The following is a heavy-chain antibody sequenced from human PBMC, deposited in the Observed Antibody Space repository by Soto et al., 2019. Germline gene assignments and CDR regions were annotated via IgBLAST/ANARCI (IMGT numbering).Heavy chain of an antibody. CDR3: ARSGCSGGSCYSVYYYYYYMDV. V-gene: IGHV4-4*02. D-gene: IGHD2-15*01. CDR2: IYHSGST. J-gene: IGHJ6*03. Sequence: QVQLQESGPGLVKPSGTLSLTCAVSSGSISSSNWWSWVRQPPGKGLEWIGEIYHSGSTNYNPSLKSRVTISVDKSKNQFSLKMSSVTAADTAVYYCARSGCSGGSCYSVYYYYYYMDVWGKGTTVPVSS. CDR1: SGSISSSNW.